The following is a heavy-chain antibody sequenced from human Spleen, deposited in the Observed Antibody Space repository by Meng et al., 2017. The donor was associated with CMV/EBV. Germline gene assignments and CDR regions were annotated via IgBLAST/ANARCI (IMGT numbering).Heavy chain of an antibody. CDR1: GGSFSGYY. CDR2: INHSGST. V-gene: IGHV4-34*01. D-gene: IGHD2-2*01. Sequence: SETLSLTCAVYGGSFSGYYWSWIRQPPGKGLEWIGEINHSGSTNYNPSLKSRVTISVDTSKNQFSPKLSSVTAADTAVYYCARITAMHGYYYYGMDVWGQGTTVTVSS. CDR3: ARITAMHGYYYYGMDV. J-gene: IGHJ6*02.